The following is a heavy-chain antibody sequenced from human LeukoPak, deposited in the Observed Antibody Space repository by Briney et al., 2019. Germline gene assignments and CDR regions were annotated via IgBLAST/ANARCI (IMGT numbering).Heavy chain of an antibody. CDR1: GFTFSDYY. J-gene: IGHJ4*02. CDR2: ISSSSSYT. CDR3: ARAPATAHYFDY. V-gene: IGHV3-11*06. Sequence: GGSLRLSCAASGFTFSDYYMSWIRQAPGKGLEWVSYISSSSSYTNYADSVEGRFTISRDNAKNSLYLQMNSLRAEDTAVYYCARAPATAHYFDYWGQGTLATVSS.